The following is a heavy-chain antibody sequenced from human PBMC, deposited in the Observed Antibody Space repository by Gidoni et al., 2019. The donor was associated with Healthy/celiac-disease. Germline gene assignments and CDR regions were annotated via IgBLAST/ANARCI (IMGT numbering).Heavy chain of an antibody. D-gene: IGHD5-12*01. CDR3: ARQWGVDGYNSWGDARGAFDI. V-gene: IGHV5-51*01. CDR2: IYPGDSDT. CDR1: GYSFTSYW. J-gene: IGHJ3*02. Sequence: EVQLVQSGAEVKKPGESLKISCKGSGYSFTSYWIGWVRQMPGKGLEWMGIIYPGDSDTRYSPSFQGQVTISADKSISTAYLQWSSLKASDTAMYYCARQWGVDGYNSWGDARGAFDIWGQGSMVTVSS.